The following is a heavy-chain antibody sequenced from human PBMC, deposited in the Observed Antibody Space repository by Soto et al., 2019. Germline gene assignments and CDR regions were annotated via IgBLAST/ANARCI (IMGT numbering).Heavy chain of an antibody. D-gene: IGHD2-8*01. Sequence: ASVKVSCKASGYTFTSYGISWVRQAPGQGLEWMGWISAYNGNTNYAQKLQGRVTMTTDTSTSTAYMELRSLRSDDTAVYYCAGEKVYASYYYYGMDVWGQGTTVTVSS. CDR1: GYTFTSYG. J-gene: IGHJ6*02. CDR3: AGEKVYASYYYYGMDV. CDR2: ISAYNGNT. V-gene: IGHV1-18*01.